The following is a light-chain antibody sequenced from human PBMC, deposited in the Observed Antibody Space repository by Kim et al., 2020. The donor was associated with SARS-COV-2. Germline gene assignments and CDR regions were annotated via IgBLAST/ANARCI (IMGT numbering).Light chain of an antibody. V-gene: IGKV3-20*01. Sequence: SPGESATLSCRASRSLTTNYLAWYQQRPGQAPRLLIYGTSVRATDIPDRFSGSGSGTDFSLTINRLDPEDFAVYSCQQYDTSPLTFGQGTRVEIK. CDR3: QQYDTSPLT. CDR2: GTS. CDR1: RSLTTNY. J-gene: IGKJ1*01.